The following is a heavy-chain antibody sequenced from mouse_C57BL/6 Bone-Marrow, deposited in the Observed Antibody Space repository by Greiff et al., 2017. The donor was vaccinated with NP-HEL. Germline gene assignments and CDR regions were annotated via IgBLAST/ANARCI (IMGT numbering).Heavy chain of an antibody. D-gene: IGHD1-1*01. CDR1: GYSITSGYY. CDR3: ARALYYYGSTPWFAY. Sequence: VQLKESGPGLVKPSQSLSLTCSVTGYSITSGYYWNWIRQFPGNKLEWMGYISYDGSNNYNPSLKNRISITRDTSKNQFFLKLNSVTTEDTATYYCARALYYYGSTPWFAYWGQGTLVTVSA. CDR2: ISYDGSN. V-gene: IGHV3-6*01. J-gene: IGHJ3*01.